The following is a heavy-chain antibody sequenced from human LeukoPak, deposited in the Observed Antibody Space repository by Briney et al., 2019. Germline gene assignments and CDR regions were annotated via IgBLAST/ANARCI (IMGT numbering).Heavy chain of an antibody. D-gene: IGHD6-13*01. J-gene: IGHJ4*02. V-gene: IGHV3-23*01. Sequence: GGSLRLSCAASGFTFSSYAMSWVRQAPGKGLEWVSAISGSGGSTYYADSVKGRFTISRVNSKNTLYLQMNSLRAEDTAVYYCAKAARIGYSSSWYPDYWGQGTLVTVSS. CDR3: AKAARIGYSSSWYPDY. CDR2: ISGSGGST. CDR1: GFTFSSYA.